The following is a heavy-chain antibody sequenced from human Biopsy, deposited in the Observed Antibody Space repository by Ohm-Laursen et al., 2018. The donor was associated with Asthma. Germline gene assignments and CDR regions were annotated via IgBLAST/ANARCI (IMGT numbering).Heavy chain of an antibody. CDR3: VRGSSSWHHGPFHYYYGLDV. CDR2: IYYSGTT. J-gene: IGHJ6*02. D-gene: IGHD6-13*01. CDR1: SGSGGYMRSGNYY. V-gene: IGHV4-39*01. Sequence: SDTLSLTCSLSSGSGGYMRSGNYYWGWIRQPPGKGLEWIGSIYYSGTTYYNPSLEGRFTVSADTSKNQFSLKLTSVTAADTAVYYCVRGSSSWHHGPFHYYYGLDVWGQGTTATVSS.